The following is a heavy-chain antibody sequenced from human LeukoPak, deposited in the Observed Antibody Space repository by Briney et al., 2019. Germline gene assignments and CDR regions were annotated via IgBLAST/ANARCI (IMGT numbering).Heavy chain of an antibody. CDR1: GYTFSTYG. V-gene: IGHV1-18*01. Sequence: GASVKVSCKASGYTFSTYGINWVRQAPGQGLEWMGWISTYNGNTNYAQKLQGRVTMTTDTSTSTACMELRSLRSDDTAVYFCARDWSLDYWGQGTLVTVSS. CDR3: ARDWSLDY. D-gene: IGHD3-3*01. J-gene: IGHJ4*02. CDR2: ISTYNGNT.